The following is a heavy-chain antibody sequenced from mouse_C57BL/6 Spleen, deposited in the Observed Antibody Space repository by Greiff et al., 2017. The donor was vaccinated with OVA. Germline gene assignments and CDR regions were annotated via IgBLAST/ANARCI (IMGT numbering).Heavy chain of an antibody. V-gene: IGHV5-17*01. D-gene: IGHD1-1*01. Sequence: EVQRVESGGGLVKPGGSLKLSCAASGFTFSDYGMHWVRQAPEKGLEWVAYISSGSSTIYYADTVKGRFTISRDNAKNTLFLQMTSLRSEDTAMYYCAREGYGSSYKYFDYWGQGTTLTVSS. CDR3: AREGYGSSYKYFDY. CDR2: ISSGSSTI. J-gene: IGHJ2*01. CDR1: GFTFSDYG.